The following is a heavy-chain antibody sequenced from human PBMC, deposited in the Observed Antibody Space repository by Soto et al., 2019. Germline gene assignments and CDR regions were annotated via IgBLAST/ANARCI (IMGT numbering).Heavy chain of an antibody. CDR2: ISYDGGNI. V-gene: IGHV3-30-3*01. CDR1: GFTFSSFA. CDR3: AKVRGYGSDYFDY. D-gene: IGHD5-18*01. Sequence: GGSLRLSCAASGFTFSSFAIHWVRQTPGKGPEWLAVISYDGGNIYYADSVKGRFTISRDNSKNTLYLQMNSLTAEDAAVYYCAKVRGYGSDYFDYWGQGTLVTVSS. J-gene: IGHJ4*02.